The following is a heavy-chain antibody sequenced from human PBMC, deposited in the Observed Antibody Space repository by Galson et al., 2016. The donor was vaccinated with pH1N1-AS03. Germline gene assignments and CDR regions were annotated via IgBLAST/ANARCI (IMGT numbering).Heavy chain of an antibody. J-gene: IGHJ4*02. D-gene: IGHD3-22*01. Sequence: QSGAEVKKPEESLRISCKGSGFNFTSHWISWVRQMPGKGLEWMGRIDPSGSYTNYSPSFKGHGTISGDKSINTAYLQWRSLKASDTAMNYCASLNYYDSSAYSGVHYCGQGTLVTVSS. CDR1: GFNFTSHW. CDR3: ASLNYYDSSAYSGVHY. CDR2: IDPSGSYT. V-gene: IGHV5-10-1*01.